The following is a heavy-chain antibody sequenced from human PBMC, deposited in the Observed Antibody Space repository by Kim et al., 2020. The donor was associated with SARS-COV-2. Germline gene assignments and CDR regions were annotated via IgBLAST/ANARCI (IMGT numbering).Heavy chain of an antibody. CDR3: ARDHWGGNFEEDY. CDR1: GFTVSSHY. D-gene: IGHD2-21*02. V-gene: IGHV3-53*01. J-gene: IGHJ4*02. Sequence: GGSLRLSCAASGFTVSSHYMSWVRQAPGKGPEWVSVLYSGGNTYYADSVKGRFTISRDNSKNTLYLQMNSLRAEDTAVYYCARDHWGGNFEEDYWGQGTLVTVSS. CDR2: LYSGGNT.